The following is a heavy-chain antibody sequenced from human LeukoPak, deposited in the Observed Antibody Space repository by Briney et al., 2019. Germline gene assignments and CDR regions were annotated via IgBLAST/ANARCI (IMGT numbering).Heavy chain of an antibody. Sequence: GGSLRLFCAASGFTFSSYGMHWVRQAPGKGLEWVAVISHDGSNKYYADSVKGRFTISRDNSKNTLYLQMNSLRAEDTAVYYCARGYGYFDYWGQGTLVTVSS. CDR2: ISHDGSNK. CDR3: ARGYGYFDY. J-gene: IGHJ4*02. D-gene: IGHD5-12*01. CDR1: GFTFSSYG. V-gene: IGHV3-30*03.